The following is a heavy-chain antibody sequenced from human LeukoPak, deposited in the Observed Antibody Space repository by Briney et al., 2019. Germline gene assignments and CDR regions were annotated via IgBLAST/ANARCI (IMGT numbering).Heavy chain of an antibody. Sequence: GGSLRLSCAASGFTFSSYGMHWVRQAPGKGLEWVAVISYDGSNKYYADSVKGRFTISRDNSKNTLYLQMNSLRAEDTAVYYCAKVGSLGHIVVVTAIPWYYYYMDVWGKGTTVTISS. CDR1: GFTFSSYG. CDR2: ISYDGSNK. V-gene: IGHV3-30*18. J-gene: IGHJ6*03. D-gene: IGHD2-21*02. CDR3: AKVGSLGHIVVVTAIPWYYYYMDV.